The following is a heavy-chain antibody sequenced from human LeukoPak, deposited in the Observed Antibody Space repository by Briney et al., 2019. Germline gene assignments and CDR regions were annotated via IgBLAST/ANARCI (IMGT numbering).Heavy chain of an antibody. CDR1: GFTFSSYA. J-gene: IGHJ3*02. Sequence: GGSLRLSCAASGFTFSSYATSWVRQAPGKGLEWVSAISGSGGSTYYADSVKGRFTISRGNSKNTLYLQMNSLRAEDTAVYYCAKVRIQLWLFGAFDIWGQGTMVTVSS. CDR3: AKVRIQLWLFGAFDI. V-gene: IGHV3-23*01. CDR2: ISGSGGST. D-gene: IGHD5-18*01.